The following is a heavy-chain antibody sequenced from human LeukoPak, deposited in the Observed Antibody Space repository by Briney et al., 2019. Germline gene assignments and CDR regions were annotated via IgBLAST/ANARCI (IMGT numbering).Heavy chain of an antibody. Sequence: GEALNISCNVPGYSSTSYCIGWVRQMPGKGLEWMGIIYPGDSGPTYSPSFQGQVTISVDKSINTAYLQWSSLQASEAAMYYCGMSGDRGPLQDDVFDVWGQGTMVTVST. V-gene: IGHV5-51*01. CDR1: GYSSTSYC. J-gene: IGHJ3*01. CDR3: GMSGDRGPLQDDVFDV. CDR2: IYPGDSGP. D-gene: IGHD1-26*01.